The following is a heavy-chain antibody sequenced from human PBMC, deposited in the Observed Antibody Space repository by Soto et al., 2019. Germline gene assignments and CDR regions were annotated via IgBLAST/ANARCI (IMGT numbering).Heavy chain of an antibody. CDR2: IYYSGST. J-gene: IGHJ6*02. Sequence: SETLSLTCTVSGGSISSGGYYWSWIRQHPGKGLEWIGYIYYSGSTYYNPSLKSRVTISVDTSKNQFSLKLSSVTAADTAVYYCARMEGLDYDFWSGYYRSNHASRGYGMDVWGQGTTVTVSS. CDR3: ARMEGLDYDFWSGYYRSNHASRGYGMDV. D-gene: IGHD3-3*01. CDR1: GGSISSGGYY. V-gene: IGHV4-31*03.